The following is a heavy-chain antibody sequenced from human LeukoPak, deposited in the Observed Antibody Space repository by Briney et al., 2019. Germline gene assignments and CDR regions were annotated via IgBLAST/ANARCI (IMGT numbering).Heavy chain of an antibody. J-gene: IGHJ4*02. CDR2: ISSGGSTI. V-gene: IGHV3-11*04. CDR1: GFIFSDYY. CDR3: ARAPRTRYYFDY. D-gene: IGHD1/OR15-1a*01. Sequence: GGSLRLSCAASGFIFSDYYMSWIRQAPAKGLEWVSYISSGGSTIYYADSVKGRFTISRDNSKNTLYLQMNSLRAEDTAVYYCARAPRTRYYFDYWGQGTLVTVSS.